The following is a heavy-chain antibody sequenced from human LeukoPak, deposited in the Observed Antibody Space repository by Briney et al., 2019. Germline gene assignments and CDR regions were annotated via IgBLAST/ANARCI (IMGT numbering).Heavy chain of an antibody. J-gene: IGHJ3*02. CDR1: GFTFSSYG. CDR3: ARDAVVHYDILTGHDAFDI. V-gene: IGHV3-23*01. Sequence: GGSLRLSCAASGFTFSSYGMSWVRQAPGKGLEWVSAISGSGGSTYYADSVKGRFTISRDNSKNTLYLQMNSLRAEDTAVYYCARDAVVHYDILTGHDAFDIWGQGTMVTVSS. D-gene: IGHD3-9*01. CDR2: ISGSGGST.